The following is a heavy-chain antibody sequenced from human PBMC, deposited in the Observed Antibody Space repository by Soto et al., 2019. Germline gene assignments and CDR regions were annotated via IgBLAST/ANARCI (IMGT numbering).Heavy chain of an antibody. CDR3: TRKKCIGDCYLFDY. V-gene: IGHV1-18*01. D-gene: IGHD2-21*02. J-gene: IGHJ4*02. CDR1: GYTFNTYG. Sequence: ASVKVSCKASGYTFNTYGINWVRQAPGQGLEWMGWISTDSGNPSYAQKFQGRVSMTRDTSSGTAYMEMRSLTSDDTAVYYCTRKKCIGDCYLFDYWGQGTLVTVSS. CDR2: ISTDSGNP.